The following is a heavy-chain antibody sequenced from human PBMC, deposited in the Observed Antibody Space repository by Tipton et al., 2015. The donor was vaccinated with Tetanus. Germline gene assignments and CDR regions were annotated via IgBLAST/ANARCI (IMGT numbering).Heavy chain of an antibody. CDR3: ARPGVGGYTGYYFDF. Sequence: EWIGYVYHTGSTYYNPSLRGRVTISVDTSKNQFSLKLDSVTAADAAVYYCARPGVGGYTGYYFDFWGQGTVVTVSS. D-gene: IGHD5-12*01. J-gene: IGHJ4*02. CDR2: VYHTGST. V-gene: IGHV4-30-2*04.